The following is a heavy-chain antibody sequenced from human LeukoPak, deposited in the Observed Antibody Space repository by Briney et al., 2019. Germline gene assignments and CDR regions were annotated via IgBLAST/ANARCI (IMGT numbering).Heavy chain of an antibody. V-gene: IGHV4-30-2*01. CDR3: AREAPPGSGCFDP. CDR2: IYHSGST. Sequence: SQTLSLTCAVSGGSISSGGYSWSWIRQPPGKGLEWIGYIYHSGSTYYNPSLKSRVTISVDRSKNQFSLKLSSVTAADTAVYYCAREAPPGSGCFDPWGQRTLVTVSS. J-gene: IGHJ5*02. CDR1: GGSISSGGYS. D-gene: IGHD3-22*01.